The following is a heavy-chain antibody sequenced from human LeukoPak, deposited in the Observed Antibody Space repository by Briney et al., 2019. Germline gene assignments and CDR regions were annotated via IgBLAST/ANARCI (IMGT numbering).Heavy chain of an antibody. D-gene: IGHD1-14*01. J-gene: IGHJ3*02. CDR2: IRNGINNE. Sequence: GGSLKLSCTGSGFIFSYYAIHWVRQAPGKGLEWVAFIRNGINNEYYADSVRGRFTVSRDNSKNSLYLQMTSLRPEDTATYFCAKSRAPTAAPDAFDIWGQGTMVTVSS. CDR1: GFIFSYYA. V-gene: IGHV3-30*02. CDR3: AKSRAPTAAPDAFDI.